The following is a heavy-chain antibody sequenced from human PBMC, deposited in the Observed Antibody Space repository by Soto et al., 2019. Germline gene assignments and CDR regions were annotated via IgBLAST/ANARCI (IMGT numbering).Heavy chain of an antibody. CDR2: TYYRSKWYY. CDR3: ARDPGYSLDY. D-gene: IGHD5-18*01. Sequence: QTLSLTCAISGDSVSIKSAAWNWIRQSPSRDLEWLGRTYYRSKWYYDYADSVKSRITINSDTSKNQFSLQLNSVTPEDTAVYYCARDPGYSLDYWGQGTLVTVST. CDR1: GDSVSIKSAA. J-gene: IGHJ4*02. V-gene: IGHV6-1*01.